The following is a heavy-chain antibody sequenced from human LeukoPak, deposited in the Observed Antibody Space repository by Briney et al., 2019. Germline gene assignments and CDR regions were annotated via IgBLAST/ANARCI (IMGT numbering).Heavy chain of an antibody. CDR1: GFTVSSNY. D-gene: IGHD6-13*01. CDR2: IYSGGST. V-gene: IGHV3-66*01. Sequence: PGGSLRLSCAASGFTVSSNYMSWVRQAPGKGLEWVSVIYSGGSTYYADSVKGRLTISRDNAKSSVYLQVNSLRAEDTALYYCARIGYSSSSIDYWGQGTLVTVSS. CDR3: ARIGYSSSSIDY. J-gene: IGHJ4*02.